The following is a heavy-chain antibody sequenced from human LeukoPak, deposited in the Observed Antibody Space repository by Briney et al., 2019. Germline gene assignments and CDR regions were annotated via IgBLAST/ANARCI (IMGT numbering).Heavy chain of an antibody. CDR3: ARISARSHDYGDLVLDY. Sequence: SETLSLTCAVYGGSFSGYYWSWIRQPPGKGLEWIGEINHSGSTNYNPSLKSRVTISVDTSKNQFSLKLSSVTAADTAVYYCARISARSHDYGDLVLDYWGQGTLVTVSS. V-gene: IGHV4-34*01. CDR2: INHSGST. J-gene: IGHJ4*02. D-gene: IGHD4-17*01. CDR1: GGSFSGYY.